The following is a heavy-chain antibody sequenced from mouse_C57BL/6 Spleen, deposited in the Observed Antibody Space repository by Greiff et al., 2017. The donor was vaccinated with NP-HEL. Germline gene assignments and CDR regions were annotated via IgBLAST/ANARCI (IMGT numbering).Heavy chain of an antibody. CDR1: GYTFTEYT. CDR3: ARHEAVPFAY. CDR2: FYPGCGSI. V-gene: IGHV1-62-2*01. J-gene: IGHJ3*01. Sequence: QVQLQQSGAELVKPGASVTLSCKASGYTFTEYTIHWVKQRSGQGLEWIGWFYPGCGSIKYNEKFKEKAKLTADKSSSTVYMELSRFTSEDSTVYFCARHEAVPFAYWGQGTLVTVSA.